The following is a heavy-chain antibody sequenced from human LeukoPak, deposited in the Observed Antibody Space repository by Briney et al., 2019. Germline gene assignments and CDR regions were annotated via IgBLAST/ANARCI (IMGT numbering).Heavy chain of an antibody. CDR3: ARDRHYYDSSGYYCY. J-gene: IGHJ4*02. V-gene: IGHV3-30*04. Sequence: PGRSLRLSCVASGFTFSSYAMHWVRQAPGKGLEWVAVISYDGSNKYYADSVKGRFTISRDNSKNTLYLQINSLRAEDTAVYYCARDRHYYDSSGYYCYWGQGTLVTVSS. D-gene: IGHD3-22*01. CDR2: ISYDGSNK. CDR1: GFTFSSYA.